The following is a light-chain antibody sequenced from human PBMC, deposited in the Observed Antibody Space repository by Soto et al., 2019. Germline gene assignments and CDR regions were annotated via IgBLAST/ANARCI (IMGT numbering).Light chain of an antibody. CDR3: QQSYKTPLT. J-gene: IGKJ2*01. Sequence: DIEMTQSPSSLSVSVGDRVTITCRASQGFSAYLLWYQQRQGRAPKLLIYAASNLLSGVPSRFSGSGSGTNFTLTISSLQTEDFAIYYCQQSYKTPLTFGQGTKLETK. V-gene: IGKV1-39*01. CDR1: QGFSAY. CDR2: AAS.